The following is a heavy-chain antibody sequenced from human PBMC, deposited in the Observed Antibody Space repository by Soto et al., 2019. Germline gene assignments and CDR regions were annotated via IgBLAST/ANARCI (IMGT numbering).Heavy chain of an antibody. CDR1: GGSFSGYY. Sequence: QVQLQQWGAGLLKPSETLSLTCAVYGGSFSGYYWSWIRQPPGKGLEWIGEINHSGSTNYNPSLKSRVTISVDTSKNQFSLKLSSVTAADTAVYYCASRRGGYYYYYGMDVWGQGTTVTVSS. CDR3: ASRRGGYYYYYGMDV. J-gene: IGHJ6*02. V-gene: IGHV4-34*01. CDR2: INHSGST. D-gene: IGHD1-26*01.